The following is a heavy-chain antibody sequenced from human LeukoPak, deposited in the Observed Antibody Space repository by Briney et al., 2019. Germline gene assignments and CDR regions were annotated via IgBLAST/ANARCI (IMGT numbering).Heavy chain of an antibody. CDR3: ARTDGYCSSTSCSAYNWFDP. D-gene: IGHD2-2*01. CDR1: GYTFTGYY. Sequence: ASVKVSCKASGYTFTGYYMHWVRQAPGQRLEWMGWINPNSGGTNYAQKFQGRVTMTRDTSISTAYMELSRLRSDDTAVYYCARTDGYCSSTSCSAYNWFDPWGQGTLVTVSS. V-gene: IGHV1-2*02. CDR2: INPNSGGT. J-gene: IGHJ5*02.